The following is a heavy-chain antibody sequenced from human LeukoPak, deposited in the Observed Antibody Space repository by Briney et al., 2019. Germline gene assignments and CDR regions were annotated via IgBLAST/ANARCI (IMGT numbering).Heavy chain of an antibody. CDR3: ARLRGDTGWFYYHHMDV. V-gene: IGHV1-2*04. D-gene: IGHD6-19*01. J-gene: IGHJ6*03. CDR1: GYTFTGYY. CDR2: INPISGGT. Sequence: ASVKVSCKASGYTFTGYYMHWVRQAPGQGLEWMGWINPISGGTNYAQKFQGWVTMTRDTSISTAYMELSRLRSDDTAVYYCARLRGDTGWFYYHHMDVWGEGTPVTVSS.